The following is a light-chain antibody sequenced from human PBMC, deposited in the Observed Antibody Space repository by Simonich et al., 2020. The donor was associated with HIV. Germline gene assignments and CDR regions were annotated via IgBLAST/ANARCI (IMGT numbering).Light chain of an antibody. V-gene: IGKV3-15*01. CDR3: QQYNNWPPWT. J-gene: IGKJ1*01. Sequence: EIVMTQSPATLSVSPGERAILSCRASQSVSSNLAWYQQNPGQAPRLLIYGASTRATGIPARFSGSGSGTEFTLTISSMQSEDFAVYYCQQYNNWPPWTFGQGTKVEIK. CDR1: QSVSSN. CDR2: GAS.